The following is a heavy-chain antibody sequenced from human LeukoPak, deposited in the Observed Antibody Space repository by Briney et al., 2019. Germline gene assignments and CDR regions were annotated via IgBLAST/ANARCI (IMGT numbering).Heavy chain of an antibody. CDR1: GYTFSNYG. J-gene: IGHJ6*03. V-gene: IGHV1-18*01. CDR2: TSAYVGNT. Sequence: ASVKVSCKASGYTFSNYGITWVRQAPGQGLEWMGWTSAYVGNTKYAQKFQGRVTMTTDTSTSTAYMELRSLRSDDTAVYYCARDPARAFMTAYYYYMDVWGKGTTVSVSS. CDR3: ARDPARAFMTAYYYYMDV.